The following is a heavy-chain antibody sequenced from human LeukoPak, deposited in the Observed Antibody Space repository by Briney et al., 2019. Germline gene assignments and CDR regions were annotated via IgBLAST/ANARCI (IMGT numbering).Heavy chain of an antibody. V-gene: IGHV3-30-3*01. CDR1: GYTFSSHT. D-gene: IGHD4-17*01. CDR2: ISYGGSNN. J-gene: IGHJ3*02. Sequence: GGSLRLSCAVFGYTFSSHTMHWVRQAPGKGLEWVALISYGGSNNNYADSVKRRFTISRDTYKKTLYLQMNSLRAEDTAVYYCVRDTTTVTTRAFDIRGQGTMVTVSS. CDR3: VRDTTTVTTRAFDI.